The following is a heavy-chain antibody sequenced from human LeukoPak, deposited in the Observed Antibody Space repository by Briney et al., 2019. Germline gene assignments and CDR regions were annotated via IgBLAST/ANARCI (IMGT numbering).Heavy chain of an antibody. J-gene: IGHJ4*02. CDR3: AKVFHYDSGSYGSFDY. V-gene: IGHV3-23*01. D-gene: IGHD3-10*01. CDR1: GFTLSSDA. CDR2: ISGSGSST. Sequence: GGSLRLSCAASGFTLSSDAMSGVRQAPRKGLEWVSGISGSGSSTYYADSVKGRFTISRDNSKHTLYLEMNGLRADDTALYYCAKVFHYDSGSYGSFDYWGQGTLVTVSS.